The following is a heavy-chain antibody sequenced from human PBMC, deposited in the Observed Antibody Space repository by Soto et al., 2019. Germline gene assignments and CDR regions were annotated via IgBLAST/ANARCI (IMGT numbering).Heavy chain of an antibody. D-gene: IGHD6-19*01. CDR1: GFTFDDYA. J-gene: IGHJ4*02. CDR3: ASSVAGH. CDR2: ISWNSGSI. Sequence: EVQLVESGGGLVQPGRSLRLSCAASGFTFDDYAMHWVRQAPGKGLEWVSGISWNSGSIGYADSVKGRFTISRDNAKNSLYLQMNSLRAEDTALYYCASSVAGHWGQGTLVTVSS. V-gene: IGHV3-9*01.